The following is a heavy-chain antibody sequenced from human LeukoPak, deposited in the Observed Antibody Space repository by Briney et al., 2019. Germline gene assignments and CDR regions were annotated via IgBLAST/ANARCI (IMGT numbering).Heavy chain of an antibody. J-gene: IGHJ4*02. CDR2: IFHSGST. CDR3: ARVGTVLDGGY. V-gene: IGHV4-4*02. D-gene: IGHD1-7*01. CDR1: GGSISISSSNW. Sequence: PSETLSLTCAVSGGSISISSSNWWSWVRQPPGKGLEWIGEIFHSGSTNYNPSLKSRVTISVDKSKNQFSLKLSSLTAADTAVYYCARVGTVLDGGYWGQGILVTVSS.